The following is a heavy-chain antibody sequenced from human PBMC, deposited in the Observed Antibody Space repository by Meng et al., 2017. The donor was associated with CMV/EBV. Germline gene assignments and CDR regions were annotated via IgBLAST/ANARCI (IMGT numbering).Heavy chain of an antibody. Sequence: GESLKISCAASGFTFSSYAMHWVRQAPGKGLEWVAVISYDGSNKYYADSVKGRFTISRDNSKNTLYLQMNSLRAEDTAVYYCARGRDYDSSGYYGYWGQRTLVTVSS. V-gene: IGHV3-30*04. CDR1: GFTFSSYA. J-gene: IGHJ4*02. CDR3: ARGRDYDSSGYYGY. CDR2: ISYDGSNK. D-gene: IGHD3-22*01.